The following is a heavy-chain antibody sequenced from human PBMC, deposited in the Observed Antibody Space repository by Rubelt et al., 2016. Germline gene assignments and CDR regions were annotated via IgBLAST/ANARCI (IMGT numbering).Heavy chain of an antibody. J-gene: IGHJ6*02. CDR3: ARDLRQWGMVGSLYYYYYGMDV. V-gene: IGHV3-33*01. D-gene: IGHD3-16*01. CDR2: IWYDGSNK. Sequence: GKGLEWVAVIWYDGSNKYYADSVKGRFTISRDNSKNTLYLQMNSLRAEDTAVYYCARDLRQWGMVGSLYYYYYGMDVWGQGTTVTVSS.